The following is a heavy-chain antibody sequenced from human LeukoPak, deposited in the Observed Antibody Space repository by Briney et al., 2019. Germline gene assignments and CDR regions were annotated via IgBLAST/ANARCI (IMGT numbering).Heavy chain of an antibody. V-gene: IGHV3-23*01. J-gene: IGHJ4*02. CDR1: GFTVSSNY. Sequence: LPGGSLRLSCAASGFTVSSNYMSWVRQAPGKGLEWVSAISGSGGSTYYADSVKGRFTISRDNSKNTLYLQMNSLRAEDTAVYYCAKEDYYDSSGSLDYWGQGTLVTVSS. D-gene: IGHD3-22*01. CDR3: AKEDYYDSSGSLDY. CDR2: ISGSGGST.